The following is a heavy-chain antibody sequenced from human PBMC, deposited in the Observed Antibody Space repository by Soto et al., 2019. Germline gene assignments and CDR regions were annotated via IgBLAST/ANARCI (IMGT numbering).Heavy chain of an antibody. CDR2: IYYSGST. CDR1: GGSISSYY. Sequence: WETLSLTCTVSGGSISSYYWSWIPQPPGKGLEWIGYIYYSGSTNYNPSLKSRVTISVDTSKNQFSLKLSSVTAADTAVYYCARYNIVATNGDRWFDPWGQGTLVTVSS. CDR3: ARYNIVATNGDRWFDP. J-gene: IGHJ5*02. V-gene: IGHV4-59*08. D-gene: IGHD5-12*01.